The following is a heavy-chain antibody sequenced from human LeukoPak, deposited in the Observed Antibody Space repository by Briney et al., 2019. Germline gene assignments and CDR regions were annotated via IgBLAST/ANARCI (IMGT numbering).Heavy chain of an antibody. CDR1: GFTFKIYA. V-gene: IGHV3-23*01. D-gene: IGHD2-15*01. Sequence: PGGSLRLSCATSGFTFKIYAMSWVRRAPGKGLEWVSAISGSGGSTYYADSVKGRFTISRDNSKNTLYLQMNSLRAEDTAVYYCAKGGYCSGGSCYSFPFDYWGQGTLVTVSS. CDR2: ISGSGGST. CDR3: AKGGYCSGGSCYSFPFDY. J-gene: IGHJ4*02.